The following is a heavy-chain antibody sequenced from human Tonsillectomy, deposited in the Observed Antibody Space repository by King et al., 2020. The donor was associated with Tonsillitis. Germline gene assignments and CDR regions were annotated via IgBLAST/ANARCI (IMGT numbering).Heavy chain of an antibody. D-gene: IGHD6-13*01. CDR3: ATNSVGGSSWYDYQYYGMDV. CDR2: IIPILDVA. J-gene: IGHJ6*02. CDR1: GDTFSIYA. V-gene: IGHV1-69*09. Sequence: QLVQSGAEVKKPGSSVKVSCKASGDTFSIYAISWVRQAPGQGLEWMGIIIPILDVANNSQRFQGRVTITADKSTSTAYMELSSLKSEDTAVYYCATNSVGGSSWYDYQYYGMDVWGQGTTVTVSS.